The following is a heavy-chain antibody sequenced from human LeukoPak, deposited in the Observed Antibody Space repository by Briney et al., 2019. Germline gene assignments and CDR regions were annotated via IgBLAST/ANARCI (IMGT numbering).Heavy chain of an antibody. D-gene: IGHD4-17*01. J-gene: IGHJ4*02. CDR2: ISGSGGST. CDR1: GFTFSSYA. V-gene: IGHV3-23*01. CDR3: ARDLGPGDYVNPVDY. Sequence: GGSLRLSCAASGFTFSSYAMSWVRQAPGKGLEWVSAISGSGGSTYYADSVKGRFTISRDNSKNTLYLQMNSLRAEDTAVYYCARDLGPGDYVNPVDYWGQGTLVTVSS.